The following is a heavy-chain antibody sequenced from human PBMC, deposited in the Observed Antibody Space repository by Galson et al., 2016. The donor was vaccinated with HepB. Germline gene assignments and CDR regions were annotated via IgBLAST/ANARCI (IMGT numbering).Heavy chain of an antibody. V-gene: IGHV3-23*01. Sequence: SLRLSCAASGFTFSSYAMSWVRQAPGRGLEWVSAISGSGGSTYYADSVKGRFTISRDNSKNTLYLQMNSLRAEDTAVYYCAKESRDGYNFFSWGQGTLVTVSS. CDR2: ISGSGGST. D-gene: IGHD5-24*01. CDR3: AKESRDGYNFFS. J-gene: IGHJ4*02. CDR1: GFTFSSYA.